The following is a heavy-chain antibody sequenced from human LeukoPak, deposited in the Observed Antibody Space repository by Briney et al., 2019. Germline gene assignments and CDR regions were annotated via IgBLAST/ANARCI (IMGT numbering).Heavy chain of an antibody. D-gene: IGHD2-2*02. V-gene: IGHV3-23*01. J-gene: IGHJ5*02. CDR3: AKSQPSAISWFAP. CDR1: GFTVSNHY. CDR2: ISSSAASI. Sequence: GGSLRLSCAASGFTVSNHYMNWVRQAPGKGLEWVSAISSSAASIYYADSVKGRFTISRDNSKNTLWLQMNSLRDEDTAVYYCAKSQPSAISWFAPSGQGILVTVSS.